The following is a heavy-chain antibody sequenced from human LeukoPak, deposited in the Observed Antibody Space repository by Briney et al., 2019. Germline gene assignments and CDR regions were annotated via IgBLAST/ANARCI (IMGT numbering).Heavy chain of an antibody. J-gene: IGHJ4*02. CDR1: GGSISSYY. CDR2: ISYSGST. V-gene: IGHV4-59*08. CDR3: ARHRTGFHFDF. D-gene: IGHD1/OR15-1a*01. Sequence: SETLSLTCTVFGGSISSYYWSWIRQPPGRGLEWLGYISYSGSTSYKPSLKSRVAISVDTSESQFSLKLTSVTAADTAVYYCARHRTGFHFDFWGQGTLVTVSS.